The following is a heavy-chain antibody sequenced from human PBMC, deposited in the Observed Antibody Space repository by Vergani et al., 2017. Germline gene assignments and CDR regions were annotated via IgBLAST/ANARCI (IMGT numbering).Heavy chain of an antibody. CDR3: ARDHRDYNNYPGTFDI. J-gene: IGHJ3*02. V-gene: IGHV3-11*01. CDR1: GFSLSDHY. D-gene: IGHD5-24*01. Sequence: QVQLVESGGGLVKPGGSLRLSCAASGFSLSDHYMTWIRQAPGKGLEWVSYTSNSGNTIEYADSVKGRFSISRDNAKSSLFLQMDSLRAEDTAVYYCARDHRDYNNYPGTFDIWGQGSMVTVSS. CDR2: TSNSGNTI.